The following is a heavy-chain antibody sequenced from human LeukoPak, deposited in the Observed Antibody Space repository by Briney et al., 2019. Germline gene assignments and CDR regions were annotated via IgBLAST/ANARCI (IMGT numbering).Heavy chain of an antibody. Sequence: PGGSLRLSCAASGFTFSSYSMNWVRQAPGKGLEWVSCISRSSSYIYYADSVKGRFTISRDNAENSLYLQMNSLRAEDTAVYYCAREVSSTPNGDWFDPWGQGTLVTVSS. CDR3: AREVSSTPNGDWFDP. J-gene: IGHJ5*02. CDR1: GFTFSSYS. V-gene: IGHV3-21*01. CDR2: ISRSSSYI. D-gene: IGHD6-13*01.